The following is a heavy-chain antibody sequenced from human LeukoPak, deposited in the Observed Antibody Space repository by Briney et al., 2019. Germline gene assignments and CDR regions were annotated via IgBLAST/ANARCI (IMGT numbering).Heavy chain of an antibody. CDR3: ASPGAPNYYYMDV. CDR1: GFTFSSYG. V-gene: IGHV3-33*01. CDR2: IWYDGSNK. Sequence: PGGSLRLSCAASGFTFSSYGMHWVRQAPGKGLEWVAVIWYDGSNKYYADSVKGRFTISRDNSENTLYLQMNSLRAEDTAVYYCASPGAPNYYYMDVWGKGTTVTVSS. J-gene: IGHJ6*03.